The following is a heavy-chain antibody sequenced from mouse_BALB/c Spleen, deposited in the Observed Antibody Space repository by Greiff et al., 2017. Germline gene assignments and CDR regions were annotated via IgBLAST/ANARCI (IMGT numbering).Heavy chain of an antibody. Sequence: DVMLVESGGGLVQPGGSLRLSCAPSGFTFTDYYMSWVRQPPGKALEWLGFIRNKANGYTTEYSASVKGRFTISRDNSQSILYLQMNTLRAEDSATYYCARDREGYPFAYWGQGTLVTVSA. D-gene: IGHD2-2*01. V-gene: IGHV7-3*02. CDR3: ARDREGYPFAY. CDR2: IRNKANGYTT. CDR1: GFTFTDYY. J-gene: IGHJ3*01.